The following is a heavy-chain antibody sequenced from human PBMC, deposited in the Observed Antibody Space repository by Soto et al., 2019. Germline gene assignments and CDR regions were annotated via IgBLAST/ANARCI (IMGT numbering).Heavy chain of an antibody. CDR2: IWYDGSNK. CDR1: GFTFSSYG. J-gene: IGHJ1*01. Sequence: GGSLRLSCAASGFTFSSYGMHWVRQAPGKGLEWVAVIWYDGSNKYYADSVKGRFTISRDNSKNTLYLQMNSLRAEDTAVYYCAREGRLVSMGEYFQHWGQGTLVTVSS. D-gene: IGHD6-19*01. V-gene: IGHV3-33*01. CDR3: AREGRLVSMGEYFQH.